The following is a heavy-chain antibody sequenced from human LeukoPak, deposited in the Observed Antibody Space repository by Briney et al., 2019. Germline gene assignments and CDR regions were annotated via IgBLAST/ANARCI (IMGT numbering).Heavy chain of an antibody. V-gene: IGHV4-4*07. CDR1: GGSITGYY. Sequence: SETLSLTCTVSGGSITGYYCTCIRQPAAKGLEWIGRVSDTVRAYYNPSLERRDTISLDTSNNRFSLQGTSVTAPDTAVSYCARGTDMTPLSGYYSFVYWGQGTLVSVSS. CDR2: VSDTVRA. D-gene: IGHD5-12*01. CDR3: ARGTDMTPLSGYYSFVY. J-gene: IGHJ4*02.